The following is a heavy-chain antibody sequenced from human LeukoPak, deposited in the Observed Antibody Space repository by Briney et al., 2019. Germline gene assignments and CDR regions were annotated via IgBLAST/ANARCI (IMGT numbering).Heavy chain of an antibody. CDR3: ARGLLRYCSSTSCYAVHPFDY. Sequence: SETLCLTCTVSGGSISSSSYYWGWIRQPPGKGLEWIGSIYYSGSTNYNPSLKSRVTISVDTSKNQFSLKLSSVTAADTAVYYCARGLLRYCSSTSCYAVHPFDYWGQGTLVTVSS. CDR1: GGSISSSSYY. V-gene: IGHV4-39*07. CDR2: IYYSGST. D-gene: IGHD2-2*01. J-gene: IGHJ4*02.